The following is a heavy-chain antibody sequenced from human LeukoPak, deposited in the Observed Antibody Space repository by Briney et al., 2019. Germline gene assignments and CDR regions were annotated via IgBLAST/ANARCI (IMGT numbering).Heavy chain of an antibody. V-gene: IGHV1-2*02. D-gene: IGHD7-27*01. J-gene: IGHJ2*01. CDR2: ISPNSDGT. CDR1: GYTFSGFY. Sequence: ASVKVSCKPSGYTFSGFYIDWVRQAPGQGLEWMGWISPNSDGTDYAQRFQGRVTMTRATSISTAYRELSSVRAYDTAVYYCAIQPWGSGNNWYFDLWGRGNLVTVSS. CDR3: AIQPWGSGNNWYFDL.